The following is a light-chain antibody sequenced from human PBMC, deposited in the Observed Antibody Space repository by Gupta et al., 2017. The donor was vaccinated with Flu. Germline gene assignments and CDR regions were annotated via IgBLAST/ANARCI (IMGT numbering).Light chain of an antibody. CDR3: SAYTSTCRV. Sequence: GTSRYIGGYNYCSWHQHHPGKAPKIMIDGVSNRPSGVSIRFSASKSGNTSSLSSSRLQDEDEAYYYCSAYTSTCRVFGGGTTLTVL. V-gene: IGLV2-14*03. CDR2: GVS. CDR1: SRYIGGYNY. J-gene: IGLJ2*01.